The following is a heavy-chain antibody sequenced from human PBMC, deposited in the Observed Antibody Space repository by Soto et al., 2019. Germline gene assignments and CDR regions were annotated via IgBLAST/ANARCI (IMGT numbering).Heavy chain of an antibody. CDR1: GFTFSNFW. CDR3: VRDFGEVGSTAAFDI. D-gene: IGHD1-26*01. J-gene: IGHJ3*02. CDR2: IHSDGSST. Sequence: GGSLRLSCAASGFTFSNFWMHWVRQAPGKGLVWVAHIHSDGSSTSYADFVKGRFTISRDNAKNTLYLQVNSLRAEDTAMYYCVRDFGEVGSTAAFDIWGQGTMVTVSS. V-gene: IGHV3-74*01.